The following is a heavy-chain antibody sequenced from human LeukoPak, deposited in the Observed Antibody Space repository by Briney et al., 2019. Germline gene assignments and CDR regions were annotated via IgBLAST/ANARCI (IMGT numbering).Heavy chain of an antibody. V-gene: IGHV3-53*01. CDR1: GFTVSRIS. D-gene: IGHD7-27*01. Sequence: GGSLRLSCAASGFTVSRISMNWVRQAPGKGLEWVSLIYSGGSTYYADSVKGRFTISRDNSKNTLYLQMNSLRAEDTAVYYCASDRTGYCLFDYWGQGTLVTVSS. J-gene: IGHJ4*02. CDR2: IYSGGST. CDR3: ASDRTGYCLFDY.